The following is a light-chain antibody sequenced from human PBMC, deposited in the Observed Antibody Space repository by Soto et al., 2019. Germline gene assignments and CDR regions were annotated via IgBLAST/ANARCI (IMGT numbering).Light chain of an antibody. V-gene: IGLV2-14*01. CDR3: SSYTGSSTLV. Sequence: QSALTQPASVSGSPGQSITISCTGTSSDVGGYNYVSWYQQHPDKAPKLIIYEVSNRPSGVSNRFSGSKSGNTASLTISGLQAEDEADYYCSSYTGSSTLVFGEGTKLTVL. J-gene: IGLJ2*01. CDR2: EVS. CDR1: SSDVGGYNY.